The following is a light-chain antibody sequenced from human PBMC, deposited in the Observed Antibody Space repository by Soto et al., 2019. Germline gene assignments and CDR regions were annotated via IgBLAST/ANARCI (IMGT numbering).Light chain of an antibody. V-gene: IGKV1-9*01. J-gene: IGKJ2*01. CDR2: AAS. CDR1: QGIRTF. CDR3: QQADSHPYT. Sequence: DIQLTQSPSFLSASVGDRVTITCRASQGIRTFLTWHQQKPGKAPKVLIYAASTLQSGVSSRFSGSGSGTEFTLTISSLQPEDYATYFCQQADSHPYTFGQGTKLEIK.